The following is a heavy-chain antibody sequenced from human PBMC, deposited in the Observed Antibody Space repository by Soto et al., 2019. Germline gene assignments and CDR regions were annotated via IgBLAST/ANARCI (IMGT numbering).Heavy chain of an antibody. D-gene: IGHD3-16*02. Sequence: QVQLVQSGAEVKKPGSSVKVSCKSSGYIFKDYAVTWLRQAPGQGLEWMGGIIPVFDTPYYSQKFRGRVTITADESAGTVYREVRSLTSEDTVVYSGARHLYAYVWGSYRHWGQGTLVTVAS. CDR2: IIPVFDTP. J-gene: IGHJ4*02. V-gene: IGHV1-69*01. CDR1: GYIFKDYA. CDR3: ARHLYAYVWGSYRH.